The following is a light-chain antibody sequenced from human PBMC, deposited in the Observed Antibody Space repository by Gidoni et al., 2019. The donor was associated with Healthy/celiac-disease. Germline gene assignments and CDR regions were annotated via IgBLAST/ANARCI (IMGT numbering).Light chain of an antibody. Sequence: DIRRTQSPASLSAFVGDRVTITCRASEDIRTYLHWYQQKPGKVPNLLIYAASTLQSGVPSRFSGSGSGTHFTLTITVLQPEDCATYYCQQSDSIPRTFXQXTKVDLK. J-gene: IGKJ2*01. V-gene: IGKV1-39*01. CDR3: QQSDSIPRT. CDR1: EDIRTY. CDR2: AAS.